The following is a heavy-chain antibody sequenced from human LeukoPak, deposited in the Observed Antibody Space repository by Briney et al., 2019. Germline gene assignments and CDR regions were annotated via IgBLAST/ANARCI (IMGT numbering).Heavy chain of an antibody. D-gene: IGHD3-10*01. Sequence: PGGSLRLSCAASGFTFSSYSMNWVRQAPGKGLEWVSYISSSSSTMYYADSVKGRFTISRDNAKNSLYLQMNSLRDEDTAVYYCARGSTMVRGYAFDIWGQGTMVTVSS. CDR2: ISSSSSTM. J-gene: IGHJ3*02. CDR1: GFTFSSYS. V-gene: IGHV3-48*02. CDR3: ARGSTMVRGYAFDI.